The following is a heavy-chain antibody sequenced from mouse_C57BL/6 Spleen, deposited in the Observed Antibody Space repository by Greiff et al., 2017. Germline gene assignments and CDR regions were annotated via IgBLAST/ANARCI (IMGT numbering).Heavy chain of an antibody. CDR1: GLNTKDYN. CDR3: PSSYYPMAY. J-gene: IGHJ4*01. V-gene: IGHV14-2*01. Sequence: EVQLQESGAELVQPGASVKSSCPVSGLNTKDYNTHRVKQRNEQGLEWIGRIDPEDGETKNAPKFQGKATITADTSSNTAYLQLSSLTSEDTAIYYCPSSYYPMAYWTHGPS. CDR2: IDPEDGET.